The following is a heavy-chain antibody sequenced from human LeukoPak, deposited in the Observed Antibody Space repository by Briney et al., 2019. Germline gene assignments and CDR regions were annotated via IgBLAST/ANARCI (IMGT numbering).Heavy chain of an antibody. V-gene: IGHV3-23*01. CDR2: ISGSGGST. D-gene: IGHD6-6*01. CDR3: AKASSGAARPPSVQGAYCFDY. CDR1: GFTFSSYA. Sequence: PGGSLRLSCAASGFTFSSYAMSWVRQAPGKGLEWVSAISGSGGSTYYADSVKGRFTISRDNSKNTLYLQMNSLRAEDTAVYYCAKASSGAARPPSVQGAYCFDYRGQGTPVIVSS. J-gene: IGHJ4*02.